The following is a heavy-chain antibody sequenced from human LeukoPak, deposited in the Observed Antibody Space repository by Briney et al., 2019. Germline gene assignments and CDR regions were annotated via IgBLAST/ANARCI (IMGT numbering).Heavy chain of an antibody. CDR1: GGSISSYY. V-gene: IGHV4-4*07. J-gene: IGHJ6*03. Sequence: SETLSLTCTVSGGSISSYYWSWIRQPAGKGLEWIGRIYTSGSTNYNPSLKSRVTMSVDTSKNQFSLKLSSVTAADTAVYYCARVSAIKKGGYYMDVWGKGATVTVSS. D-gene: IGHD3-16*01. CDR2: IYTSGST. CDR3: ARVSAIKKGGYYMDV.